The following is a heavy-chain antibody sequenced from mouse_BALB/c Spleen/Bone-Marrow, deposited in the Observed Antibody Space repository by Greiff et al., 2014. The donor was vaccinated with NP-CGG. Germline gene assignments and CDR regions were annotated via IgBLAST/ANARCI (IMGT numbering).Heavy chain of an antibody. CDR1: GFNIKDPY. CDR3: APDYYGRWFTY. CDR2: IDPANGNT. Sequence: EVQLQQSGAELVKPGASVKLSCTASGFNIKDPYMHWVKQRPEQGLEWIGRIDPANGNTKYDPKFQGKATLTADTSSNTAYLQLSSLTSEDTAVYYCAPDYYGRWFTYWGQGTLVTVSA. V-gene: IGHV14-3*02. D-gene: IGHD1-2*01. J-gene: IGHJ3*01.